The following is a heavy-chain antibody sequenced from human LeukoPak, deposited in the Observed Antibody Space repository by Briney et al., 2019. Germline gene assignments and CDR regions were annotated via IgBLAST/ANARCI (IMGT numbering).Heavy chain of an antibody. J-gene: IGHJ3*02. CDR3: ARARWDIVVVRNAFDI. D-gene: IGHD2-2*01. V-gene: IGHV1-69*10. CDR1: GHSFTKFG. Sequence: SVKVSCKAPGHSFTKFGISWVRQAPGQGLEWMGWIIPILGIANYAQKFQGRVTITADKSTSTAYMELSSLRSEDTAVYYCARARWDIVVVRNAFDIWGQGTMVTVSS. CDR2: IIPILGIA.